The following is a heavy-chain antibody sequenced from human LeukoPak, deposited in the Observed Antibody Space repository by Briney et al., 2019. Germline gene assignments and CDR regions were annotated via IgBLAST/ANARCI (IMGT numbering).Heavy chain of an antibody. Sequence: GGSLRLSCAASGFTFSSYGMHWVRQAPGKGLEWVAVISYDGSNKYYADSVKGRFTISRDNSKNTLYLQMNSLRAEDTAVYYCARDLCSSGWLDYWGQGTLVTVSS. CDR3: ARDLCSSGWLDY. CDR1: GFTFSSYG. V-gene: IGHV3-30*03. D-gene: IGHD6-19*01. J-gene: IGHJ4*02. CDR2: ISYDGSNK.